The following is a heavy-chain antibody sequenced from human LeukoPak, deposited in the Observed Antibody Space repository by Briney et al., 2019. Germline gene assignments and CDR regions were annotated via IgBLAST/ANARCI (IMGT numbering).Heavy chain of an antibody. V-gene: IGHV3-23*01. CDR3: AKNSGYNWQYFFDY. D-gene: IGHD6-25*01. Sequence: GGSLRLSCAAPGFTFRNYAMSWVRQAPGKGPEWVSVIDGGGGPTYYADSVKGRFTISRDNSKNTLYLQMNSLRAEDVAVYFCAKNSGYNWQYFFDYWGQGTLVTVSS. CDR1: GFTFRNYA. J-gene: IGHJ4*02. CDR2: IDGGGGPT.